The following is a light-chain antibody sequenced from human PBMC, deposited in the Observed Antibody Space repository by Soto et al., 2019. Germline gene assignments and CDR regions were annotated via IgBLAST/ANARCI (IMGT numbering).Light chain of an antibody. CDR2: GTS. Sequence: DIQMTQSPSSLSASVGDRVTITCRASQTISSYLTWYQQKPGRAPKLLIYGTSSLQSGVPSRFSGSGSGTDFTLTISSLQPDDFATYYCPQSFSAPLTFGPGTRVDLK. CDR3: PQSFSAPLT. J-gene: IGKJ3*01. V-gene: IGKV1-39*01. CDR1: QTISSY.